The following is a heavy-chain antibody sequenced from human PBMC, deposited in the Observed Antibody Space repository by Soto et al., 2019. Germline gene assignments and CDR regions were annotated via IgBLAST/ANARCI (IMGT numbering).Heavy chain of an antibody. V-gene: IGHV1-2*04. CDR3: ARDAGYSSSWYPRTKNDFDY. J-gene: IGHJ4*02. Sequence: QVQLVESPAEVKEPGSSVKVSCKASGYTFTGYCMHWVRKPPGQGVECMGWINPNRGGTNYAQKVQGWVTMTRDTSISTSYMELSRLRSDDTAVYYCARDAGYSSSWYPRTKNDFDYWGQGTLVTVSS. CDR2: INPNRGGT. D-gene: IGHD6-13*01. CDR1: GYTFTGYC.